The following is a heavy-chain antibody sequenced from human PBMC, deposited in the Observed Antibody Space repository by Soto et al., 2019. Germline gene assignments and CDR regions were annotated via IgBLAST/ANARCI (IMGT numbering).Heavy chain of an antibody. D-gene: IGHD5-18*01. CDR3: SRGILV. CDR2: ISYGGST. CDR1: GGSINSGGYC. Sequence: SETMSLNCPVSGGSINSGGYCWSWIRQHPGKGLDWIGCISYGGSTSYNPSLKSRVTISVDTSKNQFSLKLTSVTAADTAVYYCSRGILVWGQGALVTVS. J-gene: IGHJ4*02. V-gene: IGHV4-31*03.